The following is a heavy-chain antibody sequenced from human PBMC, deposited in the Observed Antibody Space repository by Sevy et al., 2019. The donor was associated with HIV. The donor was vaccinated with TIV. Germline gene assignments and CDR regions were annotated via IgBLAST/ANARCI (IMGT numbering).Heavy chain of an antibody. D-gene: IGHD6-13*01. CDR3: AGDLQPYSSDAFDI. CDR1: GFTFSDYY. J-gene: IGHJ3*02. CDR2: ISSSSSYT. V-gene: IGHV3-11*06. Sequence: GGSLRLSCAAYGFTFSDYYMSWIRQAPGKGLEWVSYISSSSSYTNYGDSLKGRFAISRDNAKNSRYLQMNSLAAEYTAVYYCAGDLQPYSSDAFDIWGQGTMVTVSS.